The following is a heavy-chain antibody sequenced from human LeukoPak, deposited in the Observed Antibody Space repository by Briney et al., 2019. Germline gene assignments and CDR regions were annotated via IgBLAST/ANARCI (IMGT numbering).Heavy chain of an antibody. Sequence: GGSLRLSCAASGFTFSNAWMSWVRQAPGKGLEWVSAISGSGGSTYYADSVKGRFTISRDNSKNTLYLQMNSLRAEDTAVYYCAKGSMVRGMYDYWGQGTLVTVSS. CDR2: ISGSGGST. CDR1: GFTFSNAW. V-gene: IGHV3-23*01. CDR3: AKGSMVRGMYDY. J-gene: IGHJ4*02. D-gene: IGHD3-10*01.